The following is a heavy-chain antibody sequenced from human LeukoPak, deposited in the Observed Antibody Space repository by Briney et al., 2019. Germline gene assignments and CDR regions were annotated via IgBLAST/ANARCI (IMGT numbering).Heavy chain of an antibody. D-gene: IGHD4-17*01. CDR3: AGLTTVTTYFDY. CDR2: INPNGGGT. V-gene: IGHV1-2*02. J-gene: IGHJ4*02. Sequence: ASVKVSCKASGYTFTGYHIHWVRQAPGQGLEWIGWINPNGGGTNYAQNFQGRVTMTRDTSISTAYMELSRLRSDDTAVYYCAGLTTVTTYFDYWGQGTLVTVSS. CDR1: GYTFTGYH.